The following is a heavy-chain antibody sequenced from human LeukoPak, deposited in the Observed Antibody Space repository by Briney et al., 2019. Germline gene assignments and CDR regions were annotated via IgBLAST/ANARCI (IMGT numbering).Heavy chain of an antibody. CDR1: GFTFSSYS. CDR3: ASSIAVAGTLDY. CDR2: IYSGGFT. D-gene: IGHD6-19*01. J-gene: IGHJ4*02. Sequence: PGGSLRLSCAASGFTFSSYSMSWVRQAPGKGLEWVSVIYSGGFTYYADSVKGRFTISRDNSKNTLYLQMNTLRAEDTAVYYCASSIAVAGTLDYWGQGTLVTVSS. V-gene: IGHV3-53*01.